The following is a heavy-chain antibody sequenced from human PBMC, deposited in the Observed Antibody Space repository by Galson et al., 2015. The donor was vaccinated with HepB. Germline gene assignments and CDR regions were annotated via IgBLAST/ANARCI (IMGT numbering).Heavy chain of an antibody. D-gene: IGHD3-3*02. J-gene: IGHJ4*02. V-gene: IGHV3-30*18. CDR3: AKDALGISSCSTFQY. Sequence: SLRLSCAASGFNFSSFDMNWVRQAPGKGLEWVAVVSYDGSNKSYAASVKGRFTISRDNSKNTLYLQMNSLRAEDTAEYYCAKDALGISSCSTFQYWGQVTLVTVS. CDR2: VSYDGSNK. CDR1: GFNFSSFD.